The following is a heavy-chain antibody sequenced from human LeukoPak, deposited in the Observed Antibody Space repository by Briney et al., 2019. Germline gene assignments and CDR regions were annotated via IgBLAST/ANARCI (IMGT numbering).Heavy chain of an antibody. J-gene: IGHJ3*02. CDR1: GFTFRSYW. Sequence: GGSLRLSCAASGFTFRSYWMHWVRQAPGKGLVWVSRIKSIGSKTNYADSVKGRFTISRDKAKNTLYLQMNSLRAEDTAVYYCARDPHGGSGSDPHDAFDIWGQGTMVTVSS. CDR3: ARDPHGGSGSDPHDAFDI. CDR2: IKSIGSKT. V-gene: IGHV3-74*01. D-gene: IGHD1-26*01.